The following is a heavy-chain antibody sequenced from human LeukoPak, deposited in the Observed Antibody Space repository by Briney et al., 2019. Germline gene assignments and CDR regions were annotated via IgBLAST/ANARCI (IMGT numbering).Heavy chain of an antibody. Sequence: GGSLRLSCAASGFTFNTYGMTWVRQAPGKGLEWVSSISSSSSYIYYADLVKGRFTISRDNAKNSLYLQMNSLRAEDTSVYYCARKHDSGPDAFDIWGQGKMVTVSS. CDR3: ARKHDSGPDAFDI. V-gene: IGHV3-21*01. J-gene: IGHJ3*02. CDR1: GFTFNTYG. D-gene: IGHD3-22*01. CDR2: ISSSSSYI.